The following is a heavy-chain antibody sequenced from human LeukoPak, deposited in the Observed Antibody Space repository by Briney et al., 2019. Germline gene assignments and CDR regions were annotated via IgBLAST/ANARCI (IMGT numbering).Heavy chain of an antibody. Sequence: SETLSLTCAVYGGSFSGYYWSWIRQPPGKGLEWIGEINHSGSTNYNPSLKSRVTISVDMSKNQFSLKLSSVTAADTAVYYCARAGYCSSTSCYNPAYNWFDPWGQGTLVTVSS. D-gene: IGHD2-2*03. CDR3: ARAGYCSSTSCYNPAYNWFDP. CDR2: INHSGST. CDR1: GGSFSGYY. J-gene: IGHJ5*02. V-gene: IGHV4-34*01.